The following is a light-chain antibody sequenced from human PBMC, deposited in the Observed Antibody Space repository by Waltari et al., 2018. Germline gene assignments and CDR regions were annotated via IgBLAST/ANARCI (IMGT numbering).Light chain of an antibody. CDR3: QQYYSTPWT. CDR1: RSVLYSSNNKNY. V-gene: IGKV4-1*01. Sequence: DIVMTQSPDSLAVSLGERATINCKSSRSVLYSSNNKNYLAWYQQKPGQPPKRLIYWASTREFGVPDRFSGSGSGTDFTLTISSLQAEDVAVYYCQQYYSTPWTFGRGTKVEIK. CDR2: WAS. J-gene: IGKJ1*01.